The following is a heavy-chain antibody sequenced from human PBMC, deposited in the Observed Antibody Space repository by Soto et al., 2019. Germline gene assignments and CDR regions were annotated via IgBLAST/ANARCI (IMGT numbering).Heavy chain of an antibody. J-gene: IGHJ4*02. Sequence: EVQLLESGGGLVQPGGSLRLSCAASGFTFSNYAMSWVRQAPGEGLEWVSAISASGGSTYDTDSVKGRFTISRDNARNTLYLQMTSLRAEDTAIYYCATDSMRLEGLYDYWGQGMLVTASS. CDR3: ATDSMRLEGLYDY. V-gene: IGHV3-23*01. D-gene: IGHD1-1*01. CDR2: ISASGGST. CDR1: GFTFSNYA.